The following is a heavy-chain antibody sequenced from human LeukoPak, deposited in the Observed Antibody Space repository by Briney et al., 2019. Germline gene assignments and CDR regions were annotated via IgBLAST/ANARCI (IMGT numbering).Heavy chain of an antibody. D-gene: IGHD4-17*01. CDR1: GYTFTSYD. J-gene: IGHJ4*02. CDR2: MNSKSGKR. CDR3: ARGRRPYGDDVAPDY. V-gene: IGHV1-8*01. Sequence: ASVKVSCKASGYTFTSYDINWVRQDTGQGLEWMGWMNSKSGKRCYAQTFQGRVTMTRDTSISTAYMELSGLTSEDTAVYYCARGRRPYGDDVAPDYWGQGTLVTVSS.